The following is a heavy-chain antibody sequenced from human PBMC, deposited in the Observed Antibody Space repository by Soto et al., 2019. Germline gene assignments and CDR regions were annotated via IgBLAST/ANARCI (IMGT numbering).Heavy chain of an antibody. CDR3: ASTLYGSGSYYNSYPPLY. V-gene: IGHV3-9*01. CDR2: ISWNSGSI. Sequence: PGGSLRLSCAASGFTFDDYAVHWVRQAPGKGLEWVSGISWNSGSIGYADSVKGRFTISRDNAKNSLYLQMNSLRAEDTAVYYCASTLYGSGSYYNSYPPLYWGQGTLVTVSS. D-gene: IGHD3-10*01. J-gene: IGHJ4*02. CDR1: GFTFDDYA.